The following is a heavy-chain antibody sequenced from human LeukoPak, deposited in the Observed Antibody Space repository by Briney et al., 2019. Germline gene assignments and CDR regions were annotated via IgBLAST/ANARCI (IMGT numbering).Heavy chain of an antibody. CDR1: GYTFTGYY. Sequence: GSVQVSCKASGYTFTGYYMHWVRQAPGQGLEWMGWINPNSGGTNYAQKFQGRVTMTRDTSISKAYMELSRLRSDDTAVYYCARDLGFDYYDSSGYHDAFDIWGQETMVTVSS. J-gene: IGHJ3*02. V-gene: IGHV1-2*02. D-gene: IGHD3-22*01. CDR2: INPNSGGT. CDR3: ARDLGFDYYDSSGYHDAFDI.